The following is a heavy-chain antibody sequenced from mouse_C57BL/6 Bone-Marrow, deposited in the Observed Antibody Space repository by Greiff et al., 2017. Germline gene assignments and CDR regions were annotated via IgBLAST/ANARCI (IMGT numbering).Heavy chain of an antibody. CDR1: GYTFTSYW. CDR3: ARSGPLGRSFDY. V-gene: IGHV1-55*01. Sequence: QVQLQQPGAELVKPGASVKMSCKASGYTFTSYWITWVKQRPGQGLAWIGDIYPTSGRTNYNEKFKSKAILTVDTSSNTAYMQLSGLTSEDAAVFYWARSGPLGRSFDYWGQGTTLTVSS. CDR2: IYPTSGRT. D-gene: IGHD4-1*01. J-gene: IGHJ2*01.